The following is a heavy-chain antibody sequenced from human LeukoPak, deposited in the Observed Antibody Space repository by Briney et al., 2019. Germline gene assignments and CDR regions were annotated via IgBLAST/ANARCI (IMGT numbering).Heavy chain of an antibody. CDR3: ARDPSDYDFWSGYVS. Sequence: SETLSLTCTVSGGSISSSSYYWGWIRQPPGTGLEWIGSIYYSGSTYYNPSLKSRVTISVDTSKNQFSLKLSSVTAADTAVYYCARDPSDYDFWSGYVSWGQGTLVTVSS. D-gene: IGHD3-3*01. CDR1: GGSISSSSYY. CDR2: IYYSGST. V-gene: IGHV4-39*07. J-gene: IGHJ5*02.